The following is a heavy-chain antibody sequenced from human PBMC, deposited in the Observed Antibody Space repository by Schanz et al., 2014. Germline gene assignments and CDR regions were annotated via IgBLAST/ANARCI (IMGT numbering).Heavy chain of an antibody. CDR3: ATQYCSGTTCYTDSWDH. CDR1: GFTFSSYW. D-gene: IGHD2-2*02. J-gene: IGHJ4*01. Sequence: EVQLVESGGGLVQPGGSLRLSCAASGFTFSSYWMSWVRQAPGKGLEWVANIKHDGGEKYYVDSLKGRFTISRDNAKNSLYLQMTSLRAEDTAVYYCATQYCSGTTCYTDSWDHWGQGTLVTVSS. V-gene: IGHV3-7*01. CDR2: IKHDGGEK.